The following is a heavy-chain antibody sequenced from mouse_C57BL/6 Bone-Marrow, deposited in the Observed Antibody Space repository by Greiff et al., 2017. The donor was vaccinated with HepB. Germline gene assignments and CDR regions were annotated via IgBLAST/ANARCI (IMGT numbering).Heavy chain of an antibody. Sequence: QVQLKESGAELVRPGTSVKMSCKASGYTFTNYWIGWAKQRPGHGLEWIGDIYPGGGYTNYNEKFKGKATLTADKSSSTAYMQLSSLTSEDSAIYYCAIGRRLGRDFDYWGQGTTLTVSS. CDR3: AIGRRLGRDFDY. CDR2: IYPGGGYT. CDR1: GYTFTNYW. V-gene: IGHV1-63*01. D-gene: IGHD4-1*01. J-gene: IGHJ2*01.